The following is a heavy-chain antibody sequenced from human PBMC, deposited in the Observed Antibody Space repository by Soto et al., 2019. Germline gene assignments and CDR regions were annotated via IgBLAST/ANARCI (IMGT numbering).Heavy chain of an antibody. D-gene: IGHD3-10*01. CDR1: GCTFSSYG. J-gene: IGHJ4*02. Sequence: GGSLRLWCGASGCTFSSYGRHWVRQATGKGLEWVSAIGTAGDTYYPGPVKGRFTISRENAKNSLYLQMNSLRAGDTAVYYCAALGERDYWGQGNLVTVS. CDR2: IGTAGDT. V-gene: IGHV3-13*04. CDR3: AALGERDY.